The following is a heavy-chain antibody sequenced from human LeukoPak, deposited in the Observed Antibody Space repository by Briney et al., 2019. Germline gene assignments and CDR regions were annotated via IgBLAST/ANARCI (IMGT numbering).Heavy chain of an antibody. CDR2: IYPDDSDT. CDR3: ARLKTSYCSSTSCYNFDY. J-gene: IGHJ4*02. Sequence: ESLKISCKGSGYSFTTYWIGWVRQMPGKGLEWMGIIYPDDSDTRYSPSFQGQIIISADKSISTAYLQWSSVKASDTAMYYCARLKTSYCSSTSCYNFDYWGQGTLVTVSS. D-gene: IGHD2-2*02. CDR1: GYSFTTYW. V-gene: IGHV5-51*01.